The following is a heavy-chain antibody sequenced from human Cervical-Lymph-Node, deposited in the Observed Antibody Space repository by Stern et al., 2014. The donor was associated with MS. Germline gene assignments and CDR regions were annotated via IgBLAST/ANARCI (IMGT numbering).Heavy chain of an antibody. CDR1: GFSLSSVGVG. CDR2: LYWDDDK. J-gene: IGHJ6*02. V-gene: IGHV2-5*02. CDR3: AHSLGAFGMDV. Sequence: QVPLRESGPTLVQPTQTLTLTCTFSGFSLSSVGVGVGWVRQPPGKALEWLGLLYWDDDKRYRPSLKNRLNITKDTSKNQVFLSITHLDPVDTGTYYCAHSLGAFGMDVWGQGTTVTVSS.